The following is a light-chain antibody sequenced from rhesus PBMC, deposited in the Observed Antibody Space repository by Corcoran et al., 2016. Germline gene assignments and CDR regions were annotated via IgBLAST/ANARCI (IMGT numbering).Light chain of an antibody. CDR1: ENVHSY. CDR2: QTS. J-gene: IGKJ3*01. V-gene: IGKV1-74*01. Sequence: DIQMTQSPSSLSASVGDRVTITCRASENVHSYLHWYQRKPGKAPNLLIYQTSTLRSGVPPRFSGSGSGTDFTLTISNLQPEDFATYFCQHSDGTPFTFGPGTKLDLK. CDR3: QHSDGTPFT.